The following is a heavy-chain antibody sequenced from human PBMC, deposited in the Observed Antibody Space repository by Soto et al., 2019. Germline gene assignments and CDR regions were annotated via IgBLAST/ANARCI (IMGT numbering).Heavy chain of an antibody. CDR2: IYWNGDT. CDR1: GFSLTTAGAG. D-gene: IGHD4-17*01. J-gene: IGHJ5*02. V-gene: IGHV2-5*01. Sequence: QITLKESGPTLVKPTQTLTLTCTFSGFSLTTAGAGVGWIRQPPGKALEWLALIYWNGDTRYSPSLKSRLTITKDTSKNQVVLRMTNMDPVDTATYYCAHRGYGNYPRDNWFDPWGQGILVIVSS. CDR3: AHRGYGNYPRDNWFDP.